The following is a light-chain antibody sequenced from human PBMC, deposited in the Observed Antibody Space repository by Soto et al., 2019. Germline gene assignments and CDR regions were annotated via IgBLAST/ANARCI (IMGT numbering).Light chain of an antibody. CDR2: DVS. J-gene: IGKJ2*01. Sequence: EIILTQSPATLSLSPGDRATLSCRASQSVSHYLAWYQQKPGQAPRLLIYDVSNRATGIPARFSGSGSGTAFTLTISSLQAEDVAVYYCQEYFSTPMYTFGPGTKLEIK. CDR3: QEYFSTPMYT. V-gene: IGKV3-11*01. CDR1: QSVSHY.